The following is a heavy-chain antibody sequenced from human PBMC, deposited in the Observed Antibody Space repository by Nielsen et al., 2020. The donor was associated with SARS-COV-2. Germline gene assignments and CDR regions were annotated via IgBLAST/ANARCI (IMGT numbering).Heavy chain of an antibody. CDR2: LSSSEYST. V-gene: IGHV3-64*04. J-gene: IGHJ5*02. Sequence: GGSLRLSCSASGFTFSTYAMHWVRQAPGKGLECVSSLSSSEYSTYYADSVKGRFTISRDNPKNTLYLQMNSLRAEDTAVYYCARLNSAYAAWGQGTLVTVSS. D-gene: IGHD5-12*01. CDR3: ARLNSAYAA. CDR1: GFTFSTYA.